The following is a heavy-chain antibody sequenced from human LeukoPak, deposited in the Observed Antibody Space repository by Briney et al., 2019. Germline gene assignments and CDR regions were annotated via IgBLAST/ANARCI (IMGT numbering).Heavy chain of an antibody. CDR1: GGSFSGYY. Sequence: PSETLSLTCAVYGGSFSGYYWSWIRQPPGKGLEWIGEINHSGSTNYNPSLKSRVTISVDTSKNQFSLKLSSVTAADTAVYYCARDLDPVAHCSGGSCYYPWGQGTLVTVSS. CDR3: ARDLDPVAHCSGGSCYYP. CDR2: INHSGST. D-gene: IGHD2-15*01. V-gene: IGHV4-34*01. J-gene: IGHJ5*02.